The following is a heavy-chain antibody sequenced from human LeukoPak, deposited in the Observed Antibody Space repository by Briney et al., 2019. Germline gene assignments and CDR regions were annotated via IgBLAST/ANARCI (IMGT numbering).Heavy chain of an antibody. CDR1: GYTFTSYG. Sequence: ASVKVSCKASGYTFTSYGISWVRQAPGQGLEWMGWISAYNGNTNYAQKLQGRVTMTTDTSTSTAYMELRSLRSDDTAGYYCARDPPLIYCSGGSCYPYYWGQGTLVTVSS. CDR3: ARDPPLIYCSGGSCYPYY. D-gene: IGHD2-15*01. CDR2: ISAYNGNT. V-gene: IGHV1-18*01. J-gene: IGHJ4*02.